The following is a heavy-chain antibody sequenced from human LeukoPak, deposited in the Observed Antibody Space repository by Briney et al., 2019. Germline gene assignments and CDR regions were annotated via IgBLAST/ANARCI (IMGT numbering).Heavy chain of an antibody. D-gene: IGHD3-16*01. CDR1: EYTFTNYD. CDR2: INPNSGNT. V-gene: IGHV1-8*01. J-gene: IGHJ5*02. Sequence: ASVKVSCKASEYTFTNYDINWVRQAPGQGLEWMGWINPNSGNTGYTQKFQGRVTMTRNTSLSTAYMELTSLKSEDTAVYYCARSLGTYWGKDFLNWFDPWGQGTLVTVSS. CDR3: ARSLGTYWGKDFLNWFDP.